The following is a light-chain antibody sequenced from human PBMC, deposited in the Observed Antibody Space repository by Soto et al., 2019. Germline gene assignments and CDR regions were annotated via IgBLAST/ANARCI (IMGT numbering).Light chain of an antibody. Sequence: QSALTQPASVSGSPGQSITISCTGTSSDVGGYNYVSWYQQHPGKAPQLMIYEVSNRPSGVSNRFSGSKSGNTASLTISGRQAEDEADYYCSSYTSASTRVFGTGTKVTVL. V-gene: IGLV2-14*01. CDR1: SSDVGGYNY. CDR3: SSYTSASTRV. J-gene: IGLJ1*01. CDR2: EVS.